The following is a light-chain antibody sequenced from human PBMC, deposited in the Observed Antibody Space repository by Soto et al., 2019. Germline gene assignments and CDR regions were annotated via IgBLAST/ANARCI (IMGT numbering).Light chain of an antibody. J-gene: IGLJ2*01. CDR2: ITN. CDR3: AAWDDSLNGVI. Sequence: QSVLTQPPSASGTPGQRVTISCSGSSSNIGNNVVAWYQQLPGTAPKLLVYITNQRPSGVPDRFSGSKSGTSASLAISGLQSEDEADYYCAAWDDSLNGVIFGGGTKLTVL. CDR1: SSNIGNNV. V-gene: IGLV1-44*01.